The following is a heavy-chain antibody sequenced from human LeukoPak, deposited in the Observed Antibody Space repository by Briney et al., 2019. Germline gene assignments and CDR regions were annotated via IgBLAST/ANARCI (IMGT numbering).Heavy chain of an antibody. CDR2: FDPEDGET. Sequence: ASVKVSCKVSGYTLTELSMHGVRQAPGKGREWMGGFDPEDGETIYAQKFQRRVTMTRDLSTSTVYMELSSLRSADTAVYYCARVHRIAARPGSHYFDYWGQGTLVTVSS. V-gene: IGHV1-24*01. CDR1: GYTLTELS. D-gene: IGHD6-6*01. J-gene: IGHJ4*02. CDR3: ARVHRIAARPGSHYFDY.